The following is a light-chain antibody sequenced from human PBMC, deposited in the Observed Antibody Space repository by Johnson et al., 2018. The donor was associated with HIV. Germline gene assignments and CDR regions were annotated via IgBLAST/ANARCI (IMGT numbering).Light chain of an antibody. CDR3: GTWDGSLSGYV. J-gene: IGLJ1*01. Sequence: QSVLTQPPSVSAAPGQKVTISCSGSSSNIGNNYVSWYQQLPGTAPKLLIYENNKRPSGIPDRFSGSKSGTSATLRITGLQTGDEADYYCGTWDGSLSGYVFGTGTKVTVL. CDR2: ENN. CDR1: SSNIGNNY. V-gene: IGLV1-51*02.